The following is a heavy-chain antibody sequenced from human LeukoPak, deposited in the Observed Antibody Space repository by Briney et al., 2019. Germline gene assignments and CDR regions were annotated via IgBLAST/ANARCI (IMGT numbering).Heavy chain of an antibody. CDR2: IYYSGSP. CDR3: ASLLYSSNWDDAFDI. CDR1: GGSISSGSYF. J-gene: IGHJ3*02. D-gene: IGHD6-13*01. V-gene: IGHV4-39*07. Sequence: SSETLSLTCTVSGGSISSGSYFWGWIRQPPGKGLEWIGSIYYSGSPYYNPSLKSRVTISVDTSKNQFSLGLSSVTAADTAVYYCASLLYSSNWDDAFDIWGQGTMVTVSS.